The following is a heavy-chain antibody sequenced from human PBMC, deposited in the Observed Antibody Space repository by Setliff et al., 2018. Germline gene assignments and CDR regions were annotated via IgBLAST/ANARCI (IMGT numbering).Heavy chain of an antibody. CDR2: INPSGGLT. J-gene: IGHJ3*02. CDR1: GYTLTNYY. V-gene: IGHV1-46*03. CDR3: ARDRYYNSWSGTSITAPHDAFDI. D-gene: IGHD3-3*01. Sequence: ASVKVSCKASGYTLTNYYMHWVRQAPGQGLEWMGIINPSGGLTRYAQKFQGEVTMTRDMSTSTVYMEVSSLRSEDTAVYYCARDRYYNSWSGTSITAPHDAFDIWGQGTMVTVSS.